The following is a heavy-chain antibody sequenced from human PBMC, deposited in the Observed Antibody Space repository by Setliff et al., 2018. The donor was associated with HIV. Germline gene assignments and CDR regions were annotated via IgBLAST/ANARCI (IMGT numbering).Heavy chain of an antibody. J-gene: IGHJ4*02. CDR2: IFPNDEK. D-gene: IGHD3-3*01. CDR3: ARYNFRRGYWDYFDY. CDR1: EFSLSNTRMG. Sequence: SGPTLVNPTETLTLTCTVSEFSLSNTRMGVSWIRQPPGKALEWLAHIFPNDEKSYSASLKSRLTISEGTSKSQVVLTMTNMDPLDTATYFCARYNFRRGYWDYFDYWGQGTQVTVSS. V-gene: IGHV2-26*01.